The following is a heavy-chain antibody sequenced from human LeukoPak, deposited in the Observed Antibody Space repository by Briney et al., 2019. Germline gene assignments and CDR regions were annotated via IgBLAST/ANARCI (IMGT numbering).Heavy chain of an antibody. V-gene: IGHV3-13*04. CDR2: IGTAGDT. CDR1: GFTFSSYD. J-gene: IGHJ4*02. D-gene: IGHD3-10*01. Sequence: PGGSLRLSCAASGFTFSSYDMHWVRQATGKGLEWVSAIGTAGDTYYPGSVKGRFTISRENAKNSLYLQMNSLRAVDTAVYYCAIGSGVRGGGVLSYCGQGTLVTVSS. CDR3: AIGSGVRGGGVLSY.